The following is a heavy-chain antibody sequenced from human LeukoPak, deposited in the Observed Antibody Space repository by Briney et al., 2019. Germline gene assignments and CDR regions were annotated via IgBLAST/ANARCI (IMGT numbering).Heavy chain of an antibody. V-gene: IGHV3-49*03. CDR2: IRSKAYGGTT. Sequence: PGGSLRLSCTASGFTFGDYAMSWFRQAPGKGLEWVGFIRSKAYGGTTEYAASVKGRFTISRDDSKSIAYLQMNSLKTEDTAVYYCPREDDSNAFDIWGQGTMVTVSS. CDR3: PREDDSNAFDI. D-gene: IGHD2-15*01. CDR1: GFTFGDYA. J-gene: IGHJ3*02.